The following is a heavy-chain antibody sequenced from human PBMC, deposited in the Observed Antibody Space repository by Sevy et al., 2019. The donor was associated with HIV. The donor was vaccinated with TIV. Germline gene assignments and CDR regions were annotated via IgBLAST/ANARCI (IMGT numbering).Heavy chain of an antibody. J-gene: IGHJ4*02. Sequence: GGSLRLSCAASGFTFSSYWMSWVRQAPGKGLEWVPNIKQDGSEKYYVDSGKGRFTISRDNAKNSLYLQMNSLRAEDTAVYYCARVEVVEYYGSGSYYLDYWGQGTLVTVSS. D-gene: IGHD3-10*01. CDR3: ARVEVVEYYGSGSYYLDY. CDR1: GFTFSSYW. V-gene: IGHV3-7*01. CDR2: IKQDGSEK.